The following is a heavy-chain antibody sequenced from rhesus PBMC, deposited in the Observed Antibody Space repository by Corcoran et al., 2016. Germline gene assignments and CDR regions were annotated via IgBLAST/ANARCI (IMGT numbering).Heavy chain of an antibody. D-gene: IGHD4-23*01. J-gene: IGHJ4*01. CDR3: ASDQRMNTVTQFDY. CDR1: GGSISDSY. V-gene: IGHV4S14*01. CDR2: IYGSGGSK. Sequence: QLQLQESGPGLVKPSETLSVTCAVSGGSISDSYRWSWIRQPPGKGLEWIGSIYGSGGSKYLNPSLNIRVTLSVDTSKNQFALKLSSVTAANTAVYYCASDQRMNTVTQFDYWGQGVLVTVSS.